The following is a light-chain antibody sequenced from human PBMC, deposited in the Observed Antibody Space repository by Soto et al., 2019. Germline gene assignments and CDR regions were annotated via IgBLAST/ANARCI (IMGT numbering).Light chain of an antibody. CDR3: CSFAGTNNYV. CDR1: SSADGGYDH. V-gene: IGLV2-8*01. Sequence: QSALTQPPAASGCLGESVTISCSENSSADGGYDHVSWYQHPPGKAPTLMTFEVYKRHSGVPDRFSGSKTGNTASLTVSGLHAEDEAEYYSCSFAGTNNYVFGPGTKVTVL. CDR2: EVY. J-gene: IGLJ1*01.